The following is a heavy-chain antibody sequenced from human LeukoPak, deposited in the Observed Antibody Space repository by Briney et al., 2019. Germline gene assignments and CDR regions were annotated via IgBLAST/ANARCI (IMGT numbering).Heavy chain of an antibody. CDR3: AIRYCSGGSCYFNWFDP. CDR1: RYTFSNYD. Sequence: ASVKVSCKASRYTFSNYDINWVRQATGQGLEWMGWMNPNSGNTGYAQKFQGRVTMTRNTSISTAYMELSSLRSEDTAVYYCAIRYCSGGSCYFNWFDPWGQGTLVTVSS. D-gene: IGHD2-15*01. CDR2: MNPNSGNT. V-gene: IGHV1-8*01. J-gene: IGHJ5*02.